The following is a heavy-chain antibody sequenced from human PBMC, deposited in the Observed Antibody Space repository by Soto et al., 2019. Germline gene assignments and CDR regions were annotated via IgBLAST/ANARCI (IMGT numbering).Heavy chain of an antibody. J-gene: IGHJ4*02. CDR2: IRSGGGST. CDR3: AKVTGLVDSFDY. CDR1: GFTFSSYG. V-gene: IGHV3-23*01. D-gene: IGHD2-8*02. Sequence: GGSLRLSCAASGFTFSSYGMSWVRQAPGKGLEWVSAIRSGGGSTYYADSVKGRFTISRDNSKNTLYLQMNSLRAEDTAIYYCAKVTGLVDSFDYWGQGTLVTVSS.